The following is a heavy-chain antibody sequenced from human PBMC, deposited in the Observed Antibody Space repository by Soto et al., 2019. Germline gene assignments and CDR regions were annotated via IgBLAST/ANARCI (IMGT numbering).Heavy chain of an antibody. CDR1: GGTFSSYA. CDR2: IIPIFGTA. Sequence: QVQLVQSGAEVKKPGSSVNVSCKASGGTFSSYAISWVRQAPGQGLEWMGGIIPIFGTANYAQKFQGRVTITADESKSAAYMELSSLRSEDTAVYYCARAGSRFSPSGDLCGYYYGMDVWGQGTTVTVSS. CDR3: ARAGSRFSPSGDLCGYYYGMDV. J-gene: IGHJ6*02. V-gene: IGHV1-69*01. D-gene: IGHD2-2*01.